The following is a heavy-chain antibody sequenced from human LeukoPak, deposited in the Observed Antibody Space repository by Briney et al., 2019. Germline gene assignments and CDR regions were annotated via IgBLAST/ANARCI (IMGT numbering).Heavy chain of an antibody. J-gene: IGHJ4*02. Sequence: GGSLRLSCAASGFTFRNYAIHWVRQAPGKGLEWVAVTSSDLNVKLYADSVKGRFTISRNNSRSTLYLQMNSLRPEDTAIYYCAREGYYGSGSPPSLYFDYWGQGTLVTVSS. D-gene: IGHD3-10*01. CDR3: AREGYYGSGSPPSLYFDY. CDR2: TSSDLNVK. CDR1: GFTFRNYA. V-gene: IGHV3-30-3*01.